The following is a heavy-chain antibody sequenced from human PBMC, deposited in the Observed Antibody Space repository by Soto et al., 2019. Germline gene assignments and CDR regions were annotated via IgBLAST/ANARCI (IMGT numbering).Heavy chain of an antibody. CDR1: GDSIKSNVW. V-gene: IGHV4-4*02. J-gene: IGHJ4*02. D-gene: IGHD6-19*01. CDR3: ARDAAVTGEADRFDY. Sequence: SETLSLTCSVSGDSIKSNVWWSWVRQSPGKALEWIGEVFHKGITNYNPSLWGRVTMSVDKANNQFSLMLTSVTAADTGIYYCARDAAVTGEADRFDYWGPGILVTVSS. CDR2: VFHKGIT.